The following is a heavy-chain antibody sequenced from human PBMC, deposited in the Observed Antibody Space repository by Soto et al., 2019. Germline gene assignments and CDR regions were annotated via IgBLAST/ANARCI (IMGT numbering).Heavy chain of an antibody. D-gene: IGHD6-19*01. Sequence: SLILSCSASGFTFYDYSIHWFRQAPGNGPEWVSGLSWNIGSIGYADSVKGRFTVSRDNAKNSLYLQMNSLRTEDTALYYCVKDISDSSGMDVWGQGTTVTVSS. CDR1: GFTFYDYS. CDR3: VKDISDSSGMDV. V-gene: IGHV3-9*01. CDR2: LSWNIGSI. J-gene: IGHJ6*02.